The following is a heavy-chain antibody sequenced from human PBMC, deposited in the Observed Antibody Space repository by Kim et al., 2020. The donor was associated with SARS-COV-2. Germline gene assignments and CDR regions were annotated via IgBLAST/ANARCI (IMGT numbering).Heavy chain of an antibody. V-gene: IGHV3-30*01. J-gene: IGHJ3*02. D-gene: IGHD6-6*01. Sequence: DSVKGRFTISRDNSKNTLYLQMNSLRAEDTAVYYCARESIAARRDCAFDIWGQGTMVTVSS. CDR3: ARESIAARRDCAFDI.